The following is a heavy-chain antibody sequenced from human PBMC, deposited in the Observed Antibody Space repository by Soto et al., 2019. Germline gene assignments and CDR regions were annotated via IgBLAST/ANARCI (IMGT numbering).Heavy chain of an antibody. D-gene: IGHD2-15*01. V-gene: IGHV3-30*18. J-gene: IGHJ4*02. Sequence: LRLSCAASGFTFSSYGMHWVRQAPGKGLEWVAVISYDGSNKYYADSVKGRFTISRDNSKNTLYLQMNSLRAEDTAVYYCAKESCSGGSCYSGYWGQGTLVTVSS. CDR3: AKESCSGGSCYSGY. CDR1: GFTFSSYG. CDR2: ISYDGSNK.